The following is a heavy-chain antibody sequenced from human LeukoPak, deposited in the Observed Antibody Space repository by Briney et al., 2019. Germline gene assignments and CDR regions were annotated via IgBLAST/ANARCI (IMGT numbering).Heavy chain of an antibody. J-gene: IGHJ3*02. CDR3: ARDSGDYSSFDAFDI. CDR1: GGSFSGYY. CDR2: INHSGST. Sequence: SETLSLTCAVYGGSFSGYYWSWIRQPPGKGLEWIGEINHSGSTNYNPSLKSRVTISVDTSKNQFSLKLSSVTAADTAVYYCARDSGDYSSFDAFDIWGQGTMVTVSS. D-gene: IGHD4-11*01. V-gene: IGHV4-34*01.